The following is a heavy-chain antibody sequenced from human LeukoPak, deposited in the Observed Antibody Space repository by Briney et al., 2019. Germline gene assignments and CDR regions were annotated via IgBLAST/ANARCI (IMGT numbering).Heavy chain of an antibody. D-gene: IGHD3-3*01. CDR3: ARDVDDFWSVDY. J-gene: IGHJ4*02. Sequence: SVKVSCKASGGTFSSYAISWVRQAPGQGLEWMGRIIPILGIANYAQKFQGRVTITADKSTSTAYMELSSLRSEDTAVYYCARDVDDFWSVDYWGQGTLVTVSS. CDR1: GGTFSSYA. CDR2: IIPILGIA. V-gene: IGHV1-69*04.